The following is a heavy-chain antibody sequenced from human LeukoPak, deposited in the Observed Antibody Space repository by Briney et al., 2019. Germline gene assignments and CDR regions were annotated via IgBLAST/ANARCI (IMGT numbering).Heavy chain of an antibody. CDR3: ASGLLGSSWDWFDP. CDR2: IYYSGST. V-gene: IGHV4-39*07. Sequence: SETLSLTCTVSGGSISSSSYYWGWIRQPPGKGLEWIGSIYYSGSTYYNPSLKSRVTISVDTSENQFSLKLSSVTAADTAVYYCASGLLGSSWDWFDPWGQGTLVTVSS. CDR1: GGSISSSSYY. D-gene: IGHD6-13*01. J-gene: IGHJ5*02.